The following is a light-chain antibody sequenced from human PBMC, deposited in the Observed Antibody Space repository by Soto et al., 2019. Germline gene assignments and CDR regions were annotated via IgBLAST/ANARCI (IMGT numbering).Light chain of an antibody. J-gene: IGKJ1*01. CDR3: QQYNRWWT. CDR1: QSISSW. Sequence: DIQMTQSPSTLSASVGDRVTITCRASQSISSWLAWYQQKPGKAPKLLIYKASSLESGVPSRFSGSGSGTEFTLTSSSLQPDDFATYYCQQYNRWWTFGQGTKVEIK. V-gene: IGKV1-5*03. CDR2: KAS.